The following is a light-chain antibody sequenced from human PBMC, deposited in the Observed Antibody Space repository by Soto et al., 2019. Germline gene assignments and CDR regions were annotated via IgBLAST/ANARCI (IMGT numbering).Light chain of an antibody. CDR2: WAS. Sequence: DIVMTQSPDSLAVSLGERATINCKSSQSVLYSSDNKNQLAWYQQKPGQPPKLLIYWASTRESGVPDRFSGSGSATDFTLTISSLQAEDVAVYYCQQYYSVPVIFGGGTKVEIK. J-gene: IGKJ4*01. V-gene: IGKV4-1*01. CDR3: QQYYSVPVI. CDR1: QSVLYSSDNKNQ.